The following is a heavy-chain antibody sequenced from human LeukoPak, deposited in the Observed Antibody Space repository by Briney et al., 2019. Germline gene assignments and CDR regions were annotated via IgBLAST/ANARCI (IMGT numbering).Heavy chain of an antibody. J-gene: IGHJ4*02. D-gene: IGHD1-20*01. CDR2: IYYSGST. CDR3: ARVNNWNQHYFDY. Sequence: SETLSLTCTVSGGSISSSSYYWGWIRQPPGKGLEWIGSIYYSGSTYYNPSLKSRVTISVDTSKNQFSLKLSSVTAADTAVYYCARVNNWNQHYFDYWGQGTLVTVSS. V-gene: IGHV4-39*01. CDR1: GGSISSSSYY.